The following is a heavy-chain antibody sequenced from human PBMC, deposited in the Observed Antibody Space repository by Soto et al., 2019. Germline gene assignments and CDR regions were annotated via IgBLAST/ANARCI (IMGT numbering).Heavy chain of an antibody. D-gene: IGHD6-19*01. CDR1: GGSISSYY. J-gene: IGHJ4*02. Sequence: SETLSLTCTVSGGSISSYYWSWIRQTPGKGLEWIGYIYNSGSTNYNPSLKSRVTISVDTSKNQFSLKLSSVTAADTAVYYCARAPLAVAGTYFDYWGQGTLVTVSS. CDR2: IYNSGST. CDR3: ARAPLAVAGTYFDY. V-gene: IGHV4-59*01.